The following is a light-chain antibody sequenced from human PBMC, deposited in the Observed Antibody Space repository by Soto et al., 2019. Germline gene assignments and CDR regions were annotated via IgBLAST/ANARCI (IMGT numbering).Light chain of an antibody. CDR1: QSVSTN. CDR2: GAS. CDR3: QQYNDWRT. V-gene: IGKV3-15*01. J-gene: IGKJ1*01. Sequence: EVVMTQSPATLSVSPGERATLSCRASQSVSTNLAWYQQKPGQTPRLLIYGASTRATGIPARFSGSGSGTDFTLTNSSLSTGDIPIYYSQQYNDWRTYGQGTKAESK.